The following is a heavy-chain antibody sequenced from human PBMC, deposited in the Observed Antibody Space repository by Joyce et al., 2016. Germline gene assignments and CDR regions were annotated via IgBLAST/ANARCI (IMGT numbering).Heavy chain of an antibody. Sequence: QLQLQESGPRLVKPSETLSLTCSVSGGSISGSSYYWGWSRQSPEKGLEWIGNIYSSGTTYYNPSLKSRVIISVDTSKNLFSLKLNSVTAADTALYFCARTRGGRDAFDLWGQGTMLTVSS. CDR1: GGSISGSSYY. D-gene: IGHD2-15*01. V-gene: IGHV4-39*02. J-gene: IGHJ3*01. CDR3: ARTRGGRDAFDL. CDR2: IYSSGTT.